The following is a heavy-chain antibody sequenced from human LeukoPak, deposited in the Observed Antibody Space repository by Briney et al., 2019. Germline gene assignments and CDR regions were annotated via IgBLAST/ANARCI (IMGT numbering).Heavy chain of an antibody. V-gene: IGHV3-23*01. CDR2: ISDSGGST. J-gene: IGHJ4*02. CDR3: AKGDGRRGWLSLFDY. CDR1: GFTFRSYA. Sequence: GGSLRLSCAVSGFTFRSYAMSWVRQAPGKGLEWVSAISDSGGSTYYADSVKGRFTISRDNSKNTLYLQMNSLRAEDTAVYYCAKGDGRRGWLSLFDYWGQGTLVTVSS. D-gene: IGHD6-19*01.